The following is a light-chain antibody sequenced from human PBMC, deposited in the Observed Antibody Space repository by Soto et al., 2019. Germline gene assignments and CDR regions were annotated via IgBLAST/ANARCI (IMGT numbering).Light chain of an antibody. CDR1: SSDVGGYNY. Sequence: QSALTQPASVSGSPGQSIANSCTGTSSDVGGYNYVSWYQQHPGKAPKLMIYGVSNRPSGVSSRFSGSKSGNTASLTISGLQAEDEADYSCSSYTSSNSVVFGGGTKVTVL. J-gene: IGLJ2*01. CDR2: GVS. V-gene: IGLV2-14*01. CDR3: SSYTSSNSVV.